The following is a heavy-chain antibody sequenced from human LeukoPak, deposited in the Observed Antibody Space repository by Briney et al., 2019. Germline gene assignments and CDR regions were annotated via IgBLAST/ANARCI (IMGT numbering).Heavy chain of an antibody. V-gene: IGHV3-15*01. CDR1: GCTFSNAW. J-gene: IGHJ5*02. D-gene: IGHD2-2*01. CDR2: IKSKTDGGTT. Sequence: GGSLRLSCAASGCTFSNAWMSWVRQAPGKGLEWVGRIKSKTDGGTTDYAAPVKGRFTISRDDSKNTLYLQMNSLKTEDTAVYYCTTDISIVVVPAAPWGQGTLVTVSS. CDR3: TTDISIVVVPAAP.